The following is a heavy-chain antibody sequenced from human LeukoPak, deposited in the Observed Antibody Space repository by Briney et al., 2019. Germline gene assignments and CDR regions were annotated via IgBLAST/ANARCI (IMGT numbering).Heavy chain of an antibody. Sequence: SETLSLTCTVSGYSISSGYYWGWIRPPPGKGLEWIGSIYHSGSTYYNPSLKSRVTISVDTSKNQFSLKLSSVTAADTAVYYCARAHSPLWFGELLSPCFDYWGQGTLVTVSS. D-gene: IGHD3-10*01. CDR1: GYSISSGYY. CDR3: ARAHSPLWFGELLSPCFDY. V-gene: IGHV4-38-2*02. CDR2: IYHSGST. J-gene: IGHJ4*02.